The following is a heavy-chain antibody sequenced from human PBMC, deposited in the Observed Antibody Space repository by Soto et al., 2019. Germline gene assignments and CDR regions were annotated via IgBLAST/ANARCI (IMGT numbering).Heavy chain of an antibody. J-gene: IGHJ6*02. Sequence: SETLSLTCTVSGGSVVSGSYYFIGIGQRPWSGLEWIGYIYYSGSTNYNPSLKSRVTISVDTSKNQFSLKLSSVTAADTAVYYCAREAGVDTAMDNYYGMDVWGQGTTVTVSS. CDR1: GGSVVSGSYY. CDR2: IYYSGST. D-gene: IGHD5-18*01. V-gene: IGHV4-61*01. CDR3: AREAGVDTAMDNYYGMDV.